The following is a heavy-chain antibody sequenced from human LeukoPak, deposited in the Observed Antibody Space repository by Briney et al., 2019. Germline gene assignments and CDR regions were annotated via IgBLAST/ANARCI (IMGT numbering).Heavy chain of an antibody. Sequence: SQTLSLTCAISGDSVSSNSAGWTWIRQSPSRGLEWLGRTYYRSKWYNGYAVSVKSRITINPDTSKNQFSLQLISVTPEDTAVYYCARVYSSMFDYWGQGTLVTVSS. CDR2: TYYRSKWYN. CDR3: ARVYSSMFDY. CDR1: GDSVSSNSAG. V-gene: IGHV6-1*01. D-gene: IGHD6-6*01. J-gene: IGHJ4*02.